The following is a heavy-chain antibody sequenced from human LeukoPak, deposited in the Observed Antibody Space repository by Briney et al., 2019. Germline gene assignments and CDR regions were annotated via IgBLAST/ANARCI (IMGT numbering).Heavy chain of an antibody. CDR2: ISGSGVTT. CDR1: RFTFCSYA. Sequence: PRGCRRISFAAPRFTFCSYAKSRGRPGPGKGAEWVSGISGSGVTTYYADSVKGRFTISRDNSKNTLYLQMNSLRAEDTAVYYCAKGTTMTKTDYWGQGTLVTVSS. J-gene: IGHJ4*02. CDR3: AKGTTMTKTDY. D-gene: IGHD3-22*01. V-gene: IGHV3-23*01.